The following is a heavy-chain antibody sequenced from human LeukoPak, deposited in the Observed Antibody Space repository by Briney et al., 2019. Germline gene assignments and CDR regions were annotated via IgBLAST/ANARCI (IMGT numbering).Heavy chain of an antibody. CDR2: IIPILGIA. CDR3: ATADIVGANTVPGALDY. J-gene: IGHJ4*02. CDR1: GGTFSSYA. D-gene: IGHD1-26*01. V-gene: IGHV1-69*04. Sequence: SVKVSCKASGGTFSSYAISWVRQAPGQGLEWMGRIIPILGIANYAQKFQGRVTITADKSTSTAYMELSSLRSEDTAVYYCATADIVGANTVPGALDYWGQGTLVTVSS.